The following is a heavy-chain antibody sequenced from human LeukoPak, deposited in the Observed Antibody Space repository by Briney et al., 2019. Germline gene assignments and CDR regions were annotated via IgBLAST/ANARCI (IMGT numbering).Heavy chain of an antibody. CDR1: GGSISSGSYY. Sequence: SQTLSLTCTVSGGSISSGSYYWSWIRQPAGKGLEWIGRIYTSGSTNYNPSLKSRVTISVDTSKNQFSLKLSSVTAADTAVYYCATDRVELAYCSSTSCQGWFDPWGQGTLVTVSS. J-gene: IGHJ5*02. D-gene: IGHD2-2*01. CDR2: IYTSGST. CDR3: ATDRVELAYCSSTSCQGWFDP. V-gene: IGHV4-61*02.